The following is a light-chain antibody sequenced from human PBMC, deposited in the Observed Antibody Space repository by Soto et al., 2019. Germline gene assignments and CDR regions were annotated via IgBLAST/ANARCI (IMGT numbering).Light chain of an antibody. V-gene: IGKV3-20*01. CDR3: QQYSSLWT. J-gene: IGKJ1*01. Sequence: IEMTQSPATLSVSPGERATLSCRASQSVSSNLVWYQQKPGQAPRLLIYGASSRATGIPDRFSGSGSGTDFTLTISRLEPEDFAVYYCQQYSSLWTFGQGTKVDIK. CDR2: GAS. CDR1: QSVSSN.